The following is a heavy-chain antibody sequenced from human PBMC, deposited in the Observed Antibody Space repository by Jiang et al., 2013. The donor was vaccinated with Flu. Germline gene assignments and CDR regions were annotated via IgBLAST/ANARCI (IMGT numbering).Heavy chain of an antibody. CDR2: ISGSGAST. V-gene: IGHV3-23*01. CDR3: ARSHRSDYFRIGDLNY. CDR1: GFTFANYG. J-gene: IGHJ4*02. D-gene: IGHD3-22*01. Sequence: VQLLESGGGLVQPGGSLRLSCAASGFTFANYGTTWVRQAPGKGLEWISSISGSGASTYYADSVKGRFTISRDNSKNTLSLQMNSLRAEDTAVYYCARSHRSDYFRIGDLNYWGQGTLVTVSS.